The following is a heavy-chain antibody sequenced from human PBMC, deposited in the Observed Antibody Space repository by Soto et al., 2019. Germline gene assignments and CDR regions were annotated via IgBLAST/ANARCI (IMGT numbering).Heavy chain of an antibody. D-gene: IGHD6-13*01. J-gene: IGHJ4*02. V-gene: IGHV3-30*18. CDR2: ISYDGSNK. Sequence: LRLSCAASGFTFSSYGMHWVRQAPGKGLEWVAVISYDGSNKYYADSVKGRFTISRDNSKNTLYLQMNSLRAEDTAVYYCAKEGSSSRGYFEYWGEGTLVTVSS. CDR3: AKEGSSSRGYFEY. CDR1: GFTFSSYG.